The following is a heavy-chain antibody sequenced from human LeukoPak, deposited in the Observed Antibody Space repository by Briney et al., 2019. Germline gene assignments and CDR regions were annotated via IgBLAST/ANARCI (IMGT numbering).Heavy chain of an antibody. D-gene: IGHD3-22*01. V-gene: IGHV4-34*01. CDR2: INHSGST. CDR3: ARAGYYDSSGYYLWGHFQH. Sequence: SETLSLTCAVYGGSFSGYYWSWIRQPPGKGLEWIGEINHSGSTNYNPSLKSRVTISVDTSKNQFSLKLSSVTAADTAVYYCARAGYYDSSGYYLWGHFQHWGQGTLVTVSP. J-gene: IGHJ1*01. CDR1: GGSFSGYY.